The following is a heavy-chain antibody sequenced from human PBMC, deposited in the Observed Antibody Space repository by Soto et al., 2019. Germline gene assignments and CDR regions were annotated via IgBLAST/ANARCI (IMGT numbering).Heavy chain of an antibody. Sequence: QVQLQESGPGLVKPSQTLSLTCTVSGGSISSGGYYWSWIRQHPGKGLEWIGYIYYSGSTYYNPSLKSRGTISVDPAKNPFFPELSPGTAAGTAVEFCGRGRVGDRGNFYWFDPWGPGNPGHRLL. CDR2: IYYSGST. D-gene: IGHD2-21*02. CDR3: GRGRVGDRGNFYWFDP. J-gene: IGHJ5*02. CDR1: GGSISSGGYY. V-gene: IGHV4-31*03.